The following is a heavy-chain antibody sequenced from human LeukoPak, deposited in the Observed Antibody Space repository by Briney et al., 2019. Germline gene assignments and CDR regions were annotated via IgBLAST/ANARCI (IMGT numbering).Heavy chain of an antibody. CDR3: ASRSPYDFWSGYYRGGAFDI. D-gene: IGHD3-3*01. Sequence: ASVKVSCKASGYTFTSYGISWVRQAPGQGLEWMGWISGYNGNTNYVQKVQGRVTMTTDTSTSTAYMELRSLRSDDTAVYYCASRSPYDFWSGYYRGGAFDIWGQGTMVTVSS. J-gene: IGHJ3*02. CDR1: GYTFTSYG. CDR2: ISGYNGNT. V-gene: IGHV1-18*01.